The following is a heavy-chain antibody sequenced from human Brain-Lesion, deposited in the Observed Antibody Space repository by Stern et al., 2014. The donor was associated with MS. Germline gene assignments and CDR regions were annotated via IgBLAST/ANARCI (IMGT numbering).Heavy chain of an antibody. Sequence: VQLVESGPGLVKPSETLSLTCTVPGGSISSSSYYWGWIRQPPGKGLEWIGSIYYRGSTYYNPSLKSRVTISMEPSKNQFSLMLSSVTAADTAVYFCAKLWLGELPESPFDYWGQGTLVTVSS. CDR1: GGSISSSSYY. CDR3: AKLWLGELPESPFDY. D-gene: IGHD3-10*01. J-gene: IGHJ4*02. V-gene: IGHV4-39*01. CDR2: IYYRGST.